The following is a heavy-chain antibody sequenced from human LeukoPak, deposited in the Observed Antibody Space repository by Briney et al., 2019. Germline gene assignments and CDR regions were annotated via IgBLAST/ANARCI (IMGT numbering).Heavy chain of an antibody. D-gene: IGHD3-22*01. CDR3: ARVMYYYDSSGYRGVRRAFDI. J-gene: IGHJ3*02. Sequence: ASVKISCKASGYTFTSYYMHWVRQAPGQGLEWMGIINPSGGSTSYAQKFQGRVTMTRDTSTSTVYMELSSLRSEDTAVYYCARVMYYYDSSGYRGVRRAFDIWGQGTMVTVSS. CDR1: GYTFTSYY. CDR2: INPSGGST. V-gene: IGHV1-46*01.